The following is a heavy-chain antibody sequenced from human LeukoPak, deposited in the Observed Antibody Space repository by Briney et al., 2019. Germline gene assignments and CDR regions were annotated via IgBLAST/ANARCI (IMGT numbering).Heavy chain of an antibody. CDR1: GFTFSSYG. V-gene: IGHV3-23*01. J-gene: IGHJ4*02. D-gene: IGHD3-9*01. CDR2: IIGSGGST. Sequence: GGSLRLSCAASGFTFSSYGMSWVPHAPGKGLEWVSAIIGSGGSTYYADSVKGRFTISRDNSKNTLYLQMNSLRAEDTAVYYCAKASDYDILTGYRPDFDYWGQGTLVTVSS. CDR3: AKASDYDILTGYRPDFDY.